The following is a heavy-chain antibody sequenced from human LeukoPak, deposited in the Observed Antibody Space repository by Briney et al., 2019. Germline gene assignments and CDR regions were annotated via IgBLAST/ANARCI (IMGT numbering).Heavy chain of an antibody. Sequence: GGSLRLSCAASGFTFSSYGMHWVRQAPGKGLEWVAVISYDGSNKYYADSAKGRFTICRDNSKNTLYLQMNSLRAEDTAVYYSAKGRGEYYYDSSGYYYDPGFDYWGQGTLVTVSS. J-gene: IGHJ4*02. CDR3: AKGRGEYYYDSSGYYYDPGFDY. D-gene: IGHD3-22*01. CDR1: GFTFSSYG. V-gene: IGHV3-30*18. CDR2: ISYDGSNK.